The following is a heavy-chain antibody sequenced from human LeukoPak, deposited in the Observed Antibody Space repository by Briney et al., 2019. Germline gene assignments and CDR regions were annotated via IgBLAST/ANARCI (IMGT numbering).Heavy chain of an antibody. D-gene: IGHD6-13*01. CDR3: ARDAPRIAAAGHGDY. J-gene: IGHJ4*02. Sequence: ASVKVSCKASGYTFTSYYMHWVRQAPGQGLEWMGWINPNSGGTNYAQKFQGRVTMTRDTSISTAYMELSRLRSDDTAVYYCARDAPRIAAAGHGDYWGQGTLVTVSS. CDR1: GYTFTSYY. V-gene: IGHV1-2*02. CDR2: INPNSGGT.